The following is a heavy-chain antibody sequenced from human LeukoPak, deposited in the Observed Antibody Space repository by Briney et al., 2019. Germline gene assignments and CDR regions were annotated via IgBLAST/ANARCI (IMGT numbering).Heavy chain of an antibody. CDR2: ISATGNYI. Sequence: GGSLRLSCAASGFIFSSYSMNWVRQAPGKGLEWVSSISATGNYIYYADSVKGRFTISRNNAKNSLYLQMNSLRAEDTAVYYCARDRSGYTFDDWGQGTLVTVSS. CDR1: GFIFSSYS. V-gene: IGHV3-21*01. J-gene: IGHJ4*02. D-gene: IGHD5-18*01. CDR3: ARDRSGYTFDD.